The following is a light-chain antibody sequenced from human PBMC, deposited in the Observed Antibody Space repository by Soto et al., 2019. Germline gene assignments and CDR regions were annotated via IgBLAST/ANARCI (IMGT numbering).Light chain of an antibody. Sequence: DIQMTQSPSSLSASVGDRVTITCRASQGIRNDLDWYQQKPGEAPKRLIYTASSLQRGVPSRFSGSGSGTEFTLTISSLQPEDFATYYCLQHNSYPFTFGPGTKVDI. CDR1: QGIRND. V-gene: IGKV1-17*01. CDR3: LQHNSYPFT. CDR2: TAS. J-gene: IGKJ3*01.